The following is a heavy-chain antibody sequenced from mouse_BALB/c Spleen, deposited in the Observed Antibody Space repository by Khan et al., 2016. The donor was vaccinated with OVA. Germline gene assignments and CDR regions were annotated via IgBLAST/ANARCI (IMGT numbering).Heavy chain of an antibody. J-gene: IGHJ3*01. CDR2: LIPSNYYT. CDR1: GYTFTTYT. V-gene: IGHV1-4*01. D-gene: IGHD2-14*01. CDR3: AREGGYDRSDGWFAY. Sequence: QVQLKQSGAELARPGASVKLSCKASGYTFTTYTIHWVKQRPGQGLEWIGYLIPSNYYTNYNQKFKDRATLTADKSSSTAYMQLSSLTSEDSAVYYCAREGGYDRSDGWFAYWGQGTLVTVSA.